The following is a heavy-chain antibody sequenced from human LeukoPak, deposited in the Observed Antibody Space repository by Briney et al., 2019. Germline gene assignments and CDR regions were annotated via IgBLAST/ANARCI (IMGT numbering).Heavy chain of an antibody. Sequence: GESLKISCKGSGYSFTSYWIGWVRQMPGKGLEWMGIIYPGDSDTRYSPSFQGQVTISAGKSISTAYLQWSSLKASDTAMYYCARRVGAVADKEYYYYYGMDVWGQGTTVTVSS. J-gene: IGHJ6*02. V-gene: IGHV5-51*01. CDR2: IYPGDSDT. CDR3: ARRVGAVADKEYYYYYGMDV. D-gene: IGHD6-19*01. CDR1: GYSFTSYW.